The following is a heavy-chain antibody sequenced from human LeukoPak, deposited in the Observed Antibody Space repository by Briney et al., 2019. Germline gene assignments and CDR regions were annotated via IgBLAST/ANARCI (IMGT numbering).Heavy chain of an antibody. CDR2: IKSKTDGGTT. D-gene: IGHD3-22*01. J-gene: IGHJ5*02. V-gene: IGHV3-15*01. CDR3: TTEDSSGYYNWFDP. Sequence: GGSLRLSCAASGFTFSNAWMSWVRQAPGKGLEWVGRIKSKTDGGTTDYAAPVKGRFTISRDDSKNTLYLQMNSLKTEDTAVYYCTTEDSSGYYNWFDPWGQGTLVTVSS. CDR1: GFTFSNAW.